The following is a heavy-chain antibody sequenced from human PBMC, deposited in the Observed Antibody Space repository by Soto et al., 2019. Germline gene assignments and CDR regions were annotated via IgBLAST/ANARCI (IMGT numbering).Heavy chain of an antibody. J-gene: IGHJ4*02. Sequence: RASVKVSCKASGYTFTSYGISWVRQAPGQGLEWMGWISAYNGNTNYAQKLQGRVTMTTDTSTSTAYMELRSLRSDDTAVYYCARSPGAMVRGVIIPDYFDYWGQGTLVTVYS. V-gene: IGHV1-18*01. CDR1: GYTFTSYG. CDR2: ISAYNGNT. D-gene: IGHD3-10*01. CDR3: ARSPGAMVRGVIIPDYFDY.